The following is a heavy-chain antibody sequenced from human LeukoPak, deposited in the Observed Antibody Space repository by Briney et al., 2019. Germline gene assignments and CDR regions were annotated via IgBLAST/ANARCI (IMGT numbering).Heavy chain of an antibody. V-gene: IGHV1-8*01. J-gene: IGHJ5*02. Sequence: ASVKVSCKASGYTFTSYDINWVRQATGQGPEWMGWMNPNSGNTGYAQKFQGRVTMTRNTSISTAYMELSSLRSEDTAVYYCARGLCRRHDTIFGVVIRCRGDWFDPWGQGTLVTVSS. CDR1: GYTFTSYD. CDR2: MNPNSGNT. D-gene: IGHD3-3*01. CDR3: ARGLCRRHDTIFGVVIRCRGDWFDP.